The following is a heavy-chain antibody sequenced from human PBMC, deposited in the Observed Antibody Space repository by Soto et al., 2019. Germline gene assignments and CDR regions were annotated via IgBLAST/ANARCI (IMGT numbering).Heavy chain of an antibody. CDR2: IKQDGSEK. CDR3: ARYYDILTGYPPIGY. Sequence: GGSLRLSCAASGFTFSSYWMSWVRQAPGKGLEWVANIKQDGSEKYYVDSVKGRFTISRDNAKNSLYLQMNSLRAEDTAVYYCARYYDILTGYPPIGYWGQGTLVTVSS. V-gene: IGHV3-7*01. J-gene: IGHJ4*02. CDR1: GFTFSSYW. D-gene: IGHD3-9*01.